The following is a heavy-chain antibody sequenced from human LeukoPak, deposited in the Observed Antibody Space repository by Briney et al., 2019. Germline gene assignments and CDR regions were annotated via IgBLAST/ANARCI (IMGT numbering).Heavy chain of an antibody. Sequence: GGSLRLSCTASGFIVSDNCMSWVRQAPGKGLEWVSLIYSLGDTYYADSVKGRFTISRDNSKNTVYLQTNSLRVDDTAVYYCARAPPGRKGYNPYYFDYWGQGTRVTVSS. D-gene: IGHD5-24*01. CDR3: ARAPPGRKGYNPYYFDY. CDR1: GFIVSDNC. CDR2: IYSLGDT. V-gene: IGHV3-53*01. J-gene: IGHJ4*02.